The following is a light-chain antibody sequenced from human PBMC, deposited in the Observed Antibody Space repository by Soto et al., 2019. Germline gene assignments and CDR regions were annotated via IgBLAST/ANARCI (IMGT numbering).Light chain of an antibody. J-gene: IGLJ1*01. Sequence: QSALTQPRSVSGSPGQSVTISCTGTSSDVGGYKYVSWYQQHPGKAPKLMIYDVSKRPSGVPDRCSGSKSGNTASLTISGLQAEDEADYYFGSLAGIYTLFVFGPGTKVTVL. V-gene: IGLV2-11*01. CDR2: DVS. CDR3: GSLAGIYTLFV. CDR1: SSDVGGYKY.